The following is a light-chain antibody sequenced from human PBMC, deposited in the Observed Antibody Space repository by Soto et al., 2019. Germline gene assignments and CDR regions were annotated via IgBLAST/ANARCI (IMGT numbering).Light chain of an antibody. J-gene: IGKJ4*01. V-gene: IGKV3-15*01. CDR3: QQYNGWPLT. CDR2: AAS. CDR1: QSVSSN. Sequence: EIVMTQSPGTPSVPPGERATLSCRASQSVSSNLAWYQQKPDQAPRLLIYAASTRATGIPARFSGSVSGTEFTLTISSLQSEDFVVYYCQQYNGWPLTFGGGTKVEIK.